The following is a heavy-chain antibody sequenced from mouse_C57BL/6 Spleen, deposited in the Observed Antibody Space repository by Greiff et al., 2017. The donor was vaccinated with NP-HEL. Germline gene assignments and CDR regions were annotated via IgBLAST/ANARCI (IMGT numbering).Heavy chain of an antibody. CDR1: GFNINDYY. V-gene: IGHV14-2*01. Sequence: EVQLQQSGAELVKPGASVTLSCTASGFNINDYYMHWVKQRTEQGLEWIGRIDPEDGETKYAAKFQGKATITADTSSNTAYLQISSLTSEDTAVYYCAYGDYGGRMAYWGQGTLVTVSA. CDR3: AYGDYGGRMAY. CDR2: IDPEDGET. D-gene: IGHD2-13*01. J-gene: IGHJ3*01.